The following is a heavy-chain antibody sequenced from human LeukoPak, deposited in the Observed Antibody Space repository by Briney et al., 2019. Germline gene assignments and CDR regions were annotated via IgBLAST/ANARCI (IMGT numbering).Heavy chain of an antibody. J-gene: IGHJ4*02. CDR2: ISVSGNT. CDR3: AKAPVTTCSGAYCYPFDY. D-gene: IGHD2-15*01. CDR1: GFTLSSYA. Sequence: PGGSLRLSCAASGFTLSSYAMSWVRQGPGKGLEWVSAISVSGNTYHADSVKGRFTISRDSYKNTLYLQMNSLRAEDAAVYYCAKAPVTTCSGAYCYPFDYWGQGILVTVSS. V-gene: IGHV3-23*01.